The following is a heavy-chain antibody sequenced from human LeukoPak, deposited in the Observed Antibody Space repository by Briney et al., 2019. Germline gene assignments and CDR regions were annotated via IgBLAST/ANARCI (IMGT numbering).Heavy chain of an antibody. V-gene: IGHV1-24*01. J-gene: IGHJ6*02. CDR1: GYTLTELS. CDR3: ATDATTVTSDYYYGMDV. Sequence: ASVKVSCKVSGYTLTELSMHWVRQAPGKGLEWMGGFDPEDGETIYAQKFQGRVTMTEDTSTDTAYMELSSLGSEDTAVYYCATDATTVTSDYYYGMDVWGQGTTVTVSS. D-gene: IGHD4-17*01. CDR2: FDPEDGET.